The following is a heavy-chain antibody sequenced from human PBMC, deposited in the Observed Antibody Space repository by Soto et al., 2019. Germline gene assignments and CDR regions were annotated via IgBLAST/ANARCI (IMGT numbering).Heavy chain of an antibody. Sequence: RLSCAASGFTFSSYAMSWVRQAPGKGLEWVSAISGSGGSTYYADSVKGRFTISRDNSKNTLYLQMNSLRAEETAVYYCAKDLYRSSWYGNYYYGMDVWGQGNSVTVS. V-gene: IGHV3-23*01. CDR3: AKDLYRSSWYGNYYYGMDV. D-gene: IGHD6-13*01. CDR1: GFTFSSYA. J-gene: IGHJ6*02. CDR2: ISGSGGST.